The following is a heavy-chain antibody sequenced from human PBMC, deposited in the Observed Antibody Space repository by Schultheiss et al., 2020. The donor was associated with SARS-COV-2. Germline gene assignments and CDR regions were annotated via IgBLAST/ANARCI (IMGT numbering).Heavy chain of an antibody. Sequence: GGSLRLSCAASGFTFSTYGMHWVRQAPGKGLEWVAVISYDGSKKFYADSVKGRFTISRDNSKNTLYLQMNSLRAEDTAVYYCAKDAITMVRGVILSAEKNRFDYWGQGTLVTVSS. CDR2: ISYDGSKK. J-gene: IGHJ4*02. CDR3: AKDAITMVRGVILSAEKNRFDY. CDR1: GFTFSTYG. V-gene: IGHV3-30*18. D-gene: IGHD3-10*01.